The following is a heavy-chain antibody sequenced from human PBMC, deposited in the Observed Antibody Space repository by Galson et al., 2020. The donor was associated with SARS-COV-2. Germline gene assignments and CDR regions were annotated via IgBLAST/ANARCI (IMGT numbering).Heavy chain of an antibody. CDR3: ARDYVAGAGAFDY. V-gene: IGHV4-38-2*02. Sequence: ASETLSLTCTVSGYSISSGYYWGWIRQPPGKGLEWIGSIYHSGSTYYNPSLKSRVTISVDTSKNQFSLKLRSVTAADTAVYYCARDYVAGAGAFDYWGQGTLVTVSS. CDR2: IYHSGST. D-gene: IGHD3-10*02. CDR1: GYSISSGYY. J-gene: IGHJ4*02.